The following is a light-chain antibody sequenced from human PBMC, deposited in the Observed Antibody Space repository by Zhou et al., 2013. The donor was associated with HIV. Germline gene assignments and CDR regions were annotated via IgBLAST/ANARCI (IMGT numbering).Light chain of an antibody. CDR3: QQYNTWPPKYT. J-gene: IGKJ2*01. CDR2: GAS. V-gene: IGKV3-15*01. Sequence: EVVMTQSPATLSVSPGERATLSCAASQSVSTKIAWYQQKPGQAPRLLIYGASTRATGVPARFSGSGSGTEFSLTISSLQSEDFAVYYCQQYNTWPPKYTFGQGTKLEIK. CDR1: QSVSTK.